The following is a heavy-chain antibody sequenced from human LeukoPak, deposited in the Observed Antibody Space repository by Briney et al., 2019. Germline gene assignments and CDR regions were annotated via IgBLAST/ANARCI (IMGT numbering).Heavy chain of an antibody. CDR2: IYYSGST. CDR3: ARGLWAVAGNDAFDI. J-gene: IGHJ3*02. D-gene: IGHD6-19*01. Sequence: SETLSLTCTVSGGSISSYYWSWIRQPPGKGLEWIGYIYYSGSTNYNPSLKSRVTISVDTSKNQFSLKLSSVTAADTAVYYCARGLWAVAGNDAFDIWGRGTMVTVSS. CDR1: GGSISSYY. V-gene: IGHV4-59*01.